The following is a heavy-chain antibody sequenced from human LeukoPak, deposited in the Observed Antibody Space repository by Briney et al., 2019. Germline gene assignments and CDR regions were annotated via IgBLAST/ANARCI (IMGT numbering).Heavy chain of an antibody. J-gene: IGHJ4*02. V-gene: IGHV5-51*01. CDR3: ARPYESSR. D-gene: IGHD3-22*01. Sequence: GLEWMGIIYPGDSDTKYSPSFQGQVTISADKSISTAYLQWSSLKASDTAMYYCARPYESSRWGQGTLVTVSS. CDR2: IYPGDSDT.